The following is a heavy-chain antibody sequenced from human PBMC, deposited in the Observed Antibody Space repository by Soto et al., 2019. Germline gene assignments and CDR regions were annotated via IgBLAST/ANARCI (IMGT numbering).Heavy chain of an antibody. CDR3: ARGRRVVVVPAAMPTCGMDV. CDR2: INHSGST. Sequence: QVQLQKWGAGLLKPSETLSLTCAVYGGSFSGYYWSWIRQPPGKGLEWIGEINHSGSTNYNPSLKSRVTISVDTSKNQFSLKLSSVTAADTAVYYCARGRRVVVVPAAMPTCGMDVWGQGTTVTVSS. J-gene: IGHJ6*02. CDR1: GGSFSGYY. V-gene: IGHV4-34*01. D-gene: IGHD2-2*01.